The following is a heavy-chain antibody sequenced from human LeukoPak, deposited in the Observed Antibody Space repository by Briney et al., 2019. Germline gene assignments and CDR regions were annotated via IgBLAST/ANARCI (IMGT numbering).Heavy chain of an antibody. CDR3: AKDHSGDLDY. Sequence: QTGGSLRLSCAASGFTFSSYGMHWVRQAPGKGLEWVAFIRYDGSNKYYADSVKRRFTISRDNSKNTLYLQMNSLRAEDTAVYYCAKDHSGDLDYWGQGTLVTVSS. J-gene: IGHJ4*02. D-gene: IGHD3-3*01. CDR2: IRYDGSNK. CDR1: GFTFSSYG. V-gene: IGHV3-30*02.